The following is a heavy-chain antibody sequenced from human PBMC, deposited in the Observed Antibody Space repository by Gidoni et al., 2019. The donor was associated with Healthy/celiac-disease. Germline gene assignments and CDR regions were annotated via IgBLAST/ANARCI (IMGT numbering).Heavy chain of an antibody. J-gene: IGHJ4*02. D-gene: IGHD3-10*01. CDR3: ARASGMVRGVIFFDY. CDR2: IYYSGST. CDR1: GGSSSRGGYY. Sequence: QVQLQESGQGLVKPSQTLSLTCTVSGGSSSRGGYYWRWIRQQPGKGLEWIGYIYYSGSTYYNPSLKSRVTISVDTSKNQFSLKLSSVTAADTAVYYCARASGMVRGVIFFDYWGQGTLVTVSS. V-gene: IGHV4-31*03.